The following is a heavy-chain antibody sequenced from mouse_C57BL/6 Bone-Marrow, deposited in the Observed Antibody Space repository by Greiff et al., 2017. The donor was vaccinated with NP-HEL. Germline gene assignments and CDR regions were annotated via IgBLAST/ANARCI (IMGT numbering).Heavy chain of an antibody. CDR2: IWWDDDM. J-gene: IGHJ4*01. CDR3: ARMEIDYDYDYYAMDY. CDR1: GFSLRPFGMG. Sequence: QVTLKESGPGILQPSQTLSLTCSFSGFSLRPFGMGVGWIRQPSGKGLEWLAHIWWDDDMYYNPALKSRLTISKDTAKNQVFLKIANVDTADTATYYCARMEIDYDYDYYAMDYWGQGTSVTVSS. D-gene: IGHD2-4*01. V-gene: IGHV8-8*01.